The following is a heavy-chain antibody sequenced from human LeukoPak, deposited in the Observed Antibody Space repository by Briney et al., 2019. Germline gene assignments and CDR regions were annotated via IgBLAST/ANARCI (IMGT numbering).Heavy chain of an antibody. V-gene: IGHV1-2*02. D-gene: IGHD3-22*01. Sequence: ASVKVSCKASGYTFTGYYMHWVRQAPGQGLEWMGWINPNSGGTNYAQKFQGRVIMTRDTSISTAYMELSRLRSDDTAVYYCARAYYDSSGYWFDPWGQGTLVTVSS. J-gene: IGHJ5*02. CDR2: INPNSGGT. CDR1: GYTFTGYY. CDR3: ARAYYDSSGYWFDP.